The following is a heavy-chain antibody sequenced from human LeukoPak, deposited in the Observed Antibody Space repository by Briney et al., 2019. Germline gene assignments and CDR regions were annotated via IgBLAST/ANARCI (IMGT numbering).Heavy chain of an antibody. CDR2: IKQDGSEK. D-gene: IGHD3-10*01. V-gene: IGHV3-7*03. Sequence: PGGSLRLSCAASGFTFSSYWMSWVRQAPGKGLEWVANIKQDGSEKYYVDSVKGRFTISRDNAKNSLYLQMNSLRAEDTAVYYCARVPDYYGSGSYSDYWGQGTLVAVSS. CDR1: GFTFSSYW. CDR3: ARVPDYYGSGSYSDY. J-gene: IGHJ4*02.